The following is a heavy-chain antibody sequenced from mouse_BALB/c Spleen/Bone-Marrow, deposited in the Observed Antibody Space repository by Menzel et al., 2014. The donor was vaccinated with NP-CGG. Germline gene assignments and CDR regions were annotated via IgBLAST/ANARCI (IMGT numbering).Heavy chain of an antibody. Sequence: EVKVVESGGGLVQPGGSLKVSCAASGFDFSGYWMSWVRQAPGKGLEWIGEINPDSSTINYTPSLEDKFIISRDNAKNTLYLQMSKVRSEDTALYYCARRGGNYVWYAMDYWGQGTSVTVSS. D-gene: IGHD2-1*01. CDR2: INPDSSTI. V-gene: IGHV4-1*02. CDR3: ARRGGNYVWYAMDY. J-gene: IGHJ4*01. CDR1: GFDFSGYW.